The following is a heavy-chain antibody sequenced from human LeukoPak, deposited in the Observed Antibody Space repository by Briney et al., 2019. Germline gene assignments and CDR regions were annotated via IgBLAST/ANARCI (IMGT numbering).Heavy chain of an antibody. CDR3: ARQELSYGSGSHFDY. J-gene: IGHJ4*02. CDR1: GGSISSYY. CDR2: ISYSGST. Sequence: SETLSLTCTVSGGSISSYYWTCIRQPPGKGLEWIGSISYSGSTNYSPSLEGRVTMSVDTSKNQFSLKLRAVTAADTAVYFCARQELSYGSGSHFDYWGQGILVTVSS. D-gene: IGHD3-10*01. V-gene: IGHV4-59*08.